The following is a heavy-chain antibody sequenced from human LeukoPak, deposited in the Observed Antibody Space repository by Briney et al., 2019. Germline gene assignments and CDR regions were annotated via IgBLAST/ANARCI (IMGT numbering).Heavy chain of an antibody. D-gene: IGHD6-13*01. CDR3: ASSLTGYSSSWFLAY. Sequence: SETLSLTCTVSGGSISSYYWSWIRQPAWKGLEWIGRIYTSGSTNYNPSLKSRVTISLDTSKNQFSLRVPSVTAADTAFYFCASSLTGYSSSWFLAYWGPGTLVTVSS. CDR1: GGSISSYY. J-gene: IGHJ4*02. CDR2: IYTSGST. V-gene: IGHV4-4*07.